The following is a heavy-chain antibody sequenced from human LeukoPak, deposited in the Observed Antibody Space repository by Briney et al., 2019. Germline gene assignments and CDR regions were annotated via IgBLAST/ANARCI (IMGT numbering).Heavy chain of an antibody. D-gene: IGHD2-15*01. V-gene: IGHV1-69*13. Sequence: ASVKVPCKASGGTFSSYAISWVRQAPGQGLEWMGGIIPIFGTANYAQKFQGRVTITADESTSTAYMELSSLRSEDTAVYYCARGAAANCSGGSCYRIYYYYYYYMDVWGKGTTVTVSS. J-gene: IGHJ6*03. CDR3: ARGAAANCSGGSCYRIYYYYYYYMDV. CDR2: IIPIFGTA. CDR1: GGTFSSYA.